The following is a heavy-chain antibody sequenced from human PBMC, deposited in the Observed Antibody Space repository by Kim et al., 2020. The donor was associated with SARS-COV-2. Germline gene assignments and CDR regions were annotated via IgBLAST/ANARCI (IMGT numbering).Heavy chain of an antibody. D-gene: IGHD1-26*01. CDR3: TGDLVEPTGMAY. J-gene: IGHJ4*02. CDR2: ARNKANRYSP. CDR1: GFSLSDQY. V-gene: IGHV3-72*01. Sequence: GGPLRLSCAASGFSLSDQYMDWVRQAPGKGLEWVGRARNKANRYSPQYAASVNGRFTISRADSKNSLYLQLNGLKTEDTAVYYCTGDLVEPTGMAYWGQGTLVPISS.